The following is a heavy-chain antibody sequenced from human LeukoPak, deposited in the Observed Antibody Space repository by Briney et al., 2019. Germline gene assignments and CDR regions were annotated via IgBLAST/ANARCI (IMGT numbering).Heavy chain of an antibody. CDR3: ARGRIAAANKAFDP. CDR2: INPYSGGT. J-gene: IGHJ5*02. D-gene: IGHD6-13*01. Sequence: ASVKVSCKASGYTFTGYYMHWVRQPPGQGLEWMGWINPYSGGTNYAQKFQGRVTMTRDTSISTAYMELSRLRSDDTAVYYCARGRIAAANKAFDPWGQGTLVTVSS. CDR1: GYTFTGYY. V-gene: IGHV1-2*02.